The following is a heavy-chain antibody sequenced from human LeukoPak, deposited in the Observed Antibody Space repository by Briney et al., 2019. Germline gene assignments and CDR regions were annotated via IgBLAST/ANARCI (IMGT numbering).Heavy chain of an antibody. CDR2: INTDGSST. V-gene: IGHV3-74*01. J-gene: IGHJ4*02. D-gene: IGHD1-1*01. CDR1: GFTFSFYG. CDR3: ARVVYRVLDY. Sequence: GGSLRLSCAASGFTFSFYGIHWVRQAPGKGLVWVSRINTDGSSTSYADSVKGRFTIFRDNAKNTLYLQMNSLRAEDTAVYYCARVVYRVLDYWGQGTLVTVSS.